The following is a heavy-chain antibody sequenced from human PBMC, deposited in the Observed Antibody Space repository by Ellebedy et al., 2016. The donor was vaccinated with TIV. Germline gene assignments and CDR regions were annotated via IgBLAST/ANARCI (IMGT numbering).Heavy chain of an antibody. CDR2: IGYTGTT. V-gene: IGHV4-59*01. D-gene: IGHD2-15*01. J-gene: IGHJ5*02. CDR3: ARIEDCGGAGCYTRWFDP. CDR1: GGSINNYY. Sequence: MPSETLSLTCSVSGGSINNYYWSWIRQPPGKGLEWVGNIGYTGTTHYNPSLKSRVTMSVDISKNQFSLNLKSVTAADTAVYYCARIEDCGGAGCYTRWFDPWGQGTLVTVSS.